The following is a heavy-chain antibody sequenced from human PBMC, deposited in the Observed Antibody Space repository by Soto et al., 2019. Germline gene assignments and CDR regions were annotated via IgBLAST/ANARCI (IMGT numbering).Heavy chain of an antibody. V-gene: IGHV3-7*04. CDR2: IKQDGSEK. CDR1: GFTFSSYW. Sequence: GGSLRLSCAASGFTFSSYWMSWVRQAPGKGLEWVANIKQDGSEKYYVDSVKGRFTISRDNAKNSLYLQMNSLRAEDTAVYYCARGPARYSSSWYVYWFGPWGQGTLVTVSS. CDR3: ARGPARYSSSWYVYWFGP. D-gene: IGHD6-13*01. J-gene: IGHJ5*02.